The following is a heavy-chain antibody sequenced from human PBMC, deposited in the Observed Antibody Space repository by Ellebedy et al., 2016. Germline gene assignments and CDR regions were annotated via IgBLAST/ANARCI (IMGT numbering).Heavy chain of an antibody. J-gene: IGHJ4*02. V-gene: IGHV5-51*01. CDR3: AMGGTYGGKRYYFDY. Sequence: KVSCXGSGYSFTSYWIGWVRQMPGKGLEWMGIIYPGDSDTRYSPSFQGQVTISADKSISTAYLQWSSLKASDTAMYYCAMGGTYGGKRYYFDYWGQGTLVTVSS. CDR2: IYPGDSDT. CDR1: GYSFTSYW. D-gene: IGHD4-23*01.